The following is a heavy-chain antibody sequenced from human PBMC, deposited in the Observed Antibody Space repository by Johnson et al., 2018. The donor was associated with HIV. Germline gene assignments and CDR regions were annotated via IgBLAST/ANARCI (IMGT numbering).Heavy chain of an antibody. Sequence: QVQLVESGGGVVQPGGSLRLSCAASGFTFSSYGMHWVRQAPGKGLEWVAFIRYDGSNKYYADSVKGRFTISRNNSKNTLYLQMNSLRAEDTAVYYCAKDPTYYYDSSAKEGAFDIWGQGTMVIVSS. V-gene: IGHV3-30*02. CDR2: IRYDGSNK. J-gene: IGHJ3*02. CDR3: AKDPTYYYDSSAKEGAFDI. D-gene: IGHD3-22*01. CDR1: GFTFSSYG.